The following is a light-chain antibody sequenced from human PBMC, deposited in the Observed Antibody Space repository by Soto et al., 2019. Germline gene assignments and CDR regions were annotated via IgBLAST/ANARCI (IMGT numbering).Light chain of an antibody. CDR2: HAS. CDR3: QQYHTDWT. Sequence: DIQMTQSPSTLSASIGDTVTVACRASQGISNWLAWYQQKPGKAPKLLIFHASSLESGVPSRFSGSGSGTEFTLTISSLQSDDYATFYCQQYHTDWTFGQGTKVDIK. CDR1: QGISNW. V-gene: IGKV1-5*01. J-gene: IGKJ1*01.